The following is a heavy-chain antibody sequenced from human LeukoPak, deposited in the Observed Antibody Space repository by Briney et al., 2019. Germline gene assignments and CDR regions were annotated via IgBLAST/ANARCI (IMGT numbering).Heavy chain of an antibody. V-gene: IGHV1-2*02. J-gene: IGHJ4*02. D-gene: IGHD4-17*01. CDR1: GYTFTCFY. Sequence: ASVTVSFKPSGYTFTCFYIHWVRQAPGQGLQWMGWINPKNGATKYSQNFRGRVTMTRDTSIDTAYMELSSLTSDDTAIYYCARPTHRLTVTTAIDYWGQGTLVTVSS. CDR2: INPKNGAT. CDR3: ARPTHRLTVTTAIDY.